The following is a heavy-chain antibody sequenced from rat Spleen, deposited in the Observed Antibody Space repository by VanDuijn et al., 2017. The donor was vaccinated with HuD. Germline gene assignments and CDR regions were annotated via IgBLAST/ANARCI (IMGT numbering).Heavy chain of an antibody. Sequence: EVQVVESGGGLVQPGRSMKLSCAASGFTFSDYYMAWVRQAPKKGLEWVASIDYEGSTTHYGDSVKGRFVISKDNAKNTGYLQMNNLRSEDTAMYYCSRTTTVAPFDYWGQGVMVTVSS. J-gene: IGHJ2*01. V-gene: IGHV5-22*01. CDR3: SRTTTVAPFDY. CDR2: IDYEGSTT. D-gene: IGHD1-1*01. CDR1: GFTFSDYY.